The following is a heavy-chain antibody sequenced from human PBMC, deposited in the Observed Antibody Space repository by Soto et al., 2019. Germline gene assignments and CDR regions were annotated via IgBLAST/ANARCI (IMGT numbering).Heavy chain of an antibody. Sequence: SETLSLTCTVSSGSISSTIYSWSWIRQPPGKGLEWIGYIYHSGSTYYNPSLKSRVTISVDRSKNQFSLKLSSVTAADTAVYYCARVPDRWGQGTLVTVSS. D-gene: IGHD2-2*01. CDR3: ARVPDR. V-gene: IGHV4-30-2*01. CDR1: SGSISSTIYS. CDR2: IYHSGST. J-gene: IGHJ5*02.